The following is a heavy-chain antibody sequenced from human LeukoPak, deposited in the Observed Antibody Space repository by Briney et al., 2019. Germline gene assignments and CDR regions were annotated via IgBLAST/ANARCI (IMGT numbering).Heavy chain of an antibody. V-gene: IGHV4-39*01. CDR1: GGSISSSSYY. J-gene: IGHJ5*02. D-gene: IGHD3-22*01. Sequence: SETLSLTCTVSGGSISSSSYYWGWIRQPPGKGLEWIGSIYYSGSTYYNPSLKSRVTISVDTSKNQFSLKLSSVTAADTAVYYCARLYYYDSSGYYYNANWFDPWGQGTLVTVSS. CDR3: ARLYYYDSSGYYYNANWFDP. CDR2: IYYSGST.